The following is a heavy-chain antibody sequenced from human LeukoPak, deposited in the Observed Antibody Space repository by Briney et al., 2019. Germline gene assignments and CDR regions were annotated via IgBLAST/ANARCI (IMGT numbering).Heavy chain of an antibody. CDR1: GSTFTDYD. CDR3: ASGSYPHVAYYYYGMDV. J-gene: IGHJ6*02. CDR2: INPNSGNP. D-gene: IGHD1-26*01. Sequence: ASVKVSCKASGSTFTDYDISWVRQATGQGLEWMGWINPNSGNPGYEQQFQGRVTFTRDTSISTAYMELSSLRSEDTAVYYCASGSYPHVAYYYYGMDVWGQGTTVTVSS. V-gene: IGHV1-8*03.